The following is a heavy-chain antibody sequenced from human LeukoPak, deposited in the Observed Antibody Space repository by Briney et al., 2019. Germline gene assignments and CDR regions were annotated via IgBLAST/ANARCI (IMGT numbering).Heavy chain of an antibody. CDR1: GFTFSNYA. CDR3: AGSAAFDY. Sequence: PGGSLRLSCAASGFTFSNYAMHWVRQAPGKGLEWVSSISSSSNYISYADSVKGRFTISRDNAKNSLYLQMDSLRAEDTAVYYCAGSAAFDYWGQGTLVTVSS. J-gene: IGHJ4*02. CDR2: ISSSSNYI. V-gene: IGHV3-21*01.